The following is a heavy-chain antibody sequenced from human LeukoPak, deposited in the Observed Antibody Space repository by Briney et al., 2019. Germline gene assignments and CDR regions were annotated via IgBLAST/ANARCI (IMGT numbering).Heavy chain of an antibody. CDR3: AAQYTGRPNDAFDI. CDR1: GHSFITYG. D-gene: IGHD1-26*01. V-gene: IGHV1-18*01. Sequence: ASVKVSCKASGHSFITYGIRWVRQAPGKGLEWMGWVSAYNGNTNYAQKLQGRVTMTTDTSTSTAYMELRSLRSDDTAVYYCAAQYTGRPNDAFDIWGQGTMVAVSS. CDR2: VSAYNGNT. J-gene: IGHJ3*02.